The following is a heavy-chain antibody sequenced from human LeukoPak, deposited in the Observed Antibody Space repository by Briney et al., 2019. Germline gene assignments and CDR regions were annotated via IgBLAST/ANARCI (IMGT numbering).Heavy chain of an antibody. CDR3: ANAPRLWFGELSGIYYYGMDV. V-gene: IGHV3-30*18. CDR2: ISYDGSNK. CDR1: GCTFSSYC. Sequence: GGSLRLSCAASGCTFSSYCMHWVRQAAGKGLEWVAVISYDGSNKYYADSVKGPFTISRDTSKNTLYLQMNSLRAEGTAVYYCANAPRLWFGELSGIYYYGMDVWGQGTTVTVSS. J-gene: IGHJ6*02. D-gene: IGHD3-10*01.